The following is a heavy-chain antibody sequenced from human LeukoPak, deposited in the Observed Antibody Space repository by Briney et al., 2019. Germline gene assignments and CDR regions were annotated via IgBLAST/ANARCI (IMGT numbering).Heavy chain of an antibody. CDR1: GYTFTGYY. D-gene: IGHD2-2*02. Sequence: ASVKVSCKASGYTFTGYYMHWVRQAPGQGLEWMGWINPNSGGTNYAQKFQGRVTITMDTSTSTAYMELSMLRSDATAVYYCARERRYCSSTSCYTYAFDIWGQGTMVTVSS. CDR2: INPNSGGT. J-gene: IGHJ3*02. V-gene: IGHV1-2*02. CDR3: ARERRYCSSTSCYTYAFDI.